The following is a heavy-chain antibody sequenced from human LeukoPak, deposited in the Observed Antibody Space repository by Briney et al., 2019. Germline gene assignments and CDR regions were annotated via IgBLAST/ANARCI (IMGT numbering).Heavy chain of an antibody. J-gene: IGHJ5*02. CDR3: ARGGYDFWSGYDWFDP. CDR1: GYTFTSYD. Sequence: ASVKVSCKASGYTFTSYDINWVRQATGQGGEWMGWMNPNSGNTGYAQKFQGRVTITRNTSISTAYMELSSLRSEDTAVYYCARGGYDFWSGYDWFDPWGQGTLVTVSS. CDR2: MNPNSGNT. D-gene: IGHD3-3*01. V-gene: IGHV1-8*03.